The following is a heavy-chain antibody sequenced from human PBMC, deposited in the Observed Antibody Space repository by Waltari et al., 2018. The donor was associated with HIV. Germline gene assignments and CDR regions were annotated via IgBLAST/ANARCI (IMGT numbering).Heavy chain of an antibody. CDR1: GYTLTELS. Sequence: QVQLVQSGAEVKKPGASVKVSCKVSGYTLTELSMHWVRQAPGKGLEWMGGFDPEEGETIYAQKFQGRVTMTEDTSTDTAYMELSSLRAEDTAVYCCATGRRITIFGVVNDYFDYWGQGTLVTVSS. CDR3: ATGRRITIFGVVNDYFDY. V-gene: IGHV1-24*01. J-gene: IGHJ4*02. D-gene: IGHD3-3*01. CDR2: FDPEEGET.